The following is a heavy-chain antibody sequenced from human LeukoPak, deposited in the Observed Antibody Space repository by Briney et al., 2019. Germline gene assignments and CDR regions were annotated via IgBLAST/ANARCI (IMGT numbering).Heavy chain of an antibody. CDR1: GFTFSSYA. CDR2: ISGSGGST. Sequence: SGGSLRLSCAASGFTFSSYAMSWDRQAPGKGLEWVSAISGSGGSTYYADSVKGRFTISRDNSKNTLYLQMNSLRAEDTAVYYCAKEGGWNNWFDPWGQGTLVTVSS. CDR3: AKEGGWNNWFDP. V-gene: IGHV3-23*01. J-gene: IGHJ5*02. D-gene: IGHD6-19*01.